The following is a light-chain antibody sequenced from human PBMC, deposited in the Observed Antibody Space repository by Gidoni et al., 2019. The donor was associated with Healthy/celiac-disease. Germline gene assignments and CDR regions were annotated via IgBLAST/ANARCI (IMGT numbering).Light chain of an antibody. Sequence: DIVMTQSPLSLPVTPGEPASISCRSSQSLLHSNGYTYLDWYLQKPGQSPQLLIYLGSNRASGVHDRFSGSGSGTDFTLKISRVEAEDVGVYYCMQALQTPRTFGQGTRLEIK. CDR2: LGS. CDR3: MQALQTPRT. J-gene: IGKJ5*01. CDR1: QSLLHSNGYTY. V-gene: IGKV2-28*01.